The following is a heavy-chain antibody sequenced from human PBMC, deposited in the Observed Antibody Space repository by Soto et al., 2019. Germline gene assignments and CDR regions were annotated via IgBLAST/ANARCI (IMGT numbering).Heavy chain of an antibody. V-gene: IGHV1-18*01. CDR3: ARGRRIAAAGNWFDP. D-gene: IGHD6-13*01. CDR1: GYTFTSYG. Sequence: QVQLVQSGAEVKKPGASVKVSCKASGYTFTSYGISWVRQAPGQGLEWMGWISAYNGNTNYAQKLQGRVTMTTDTSTSTGYMEPRSLRSDDTAVYFCARGRRIAAAGNWFDPWGQGTLVTVSS. CDR2: ISAYNGNT. J-gene: IGHJ5*02.